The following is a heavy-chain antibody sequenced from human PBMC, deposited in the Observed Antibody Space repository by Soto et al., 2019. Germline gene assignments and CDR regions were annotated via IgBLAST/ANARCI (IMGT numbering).Heavy chain of an antibody. CDR1: GGSISSSSYY. J-gene: IGHJ1*01. D-gene: IGHD1-26*01. CDR3: ARALGGKFVQEYFQH. Sequence: SETLSLTCTVSGGSISSSSYYWGWIRQPPGKGLEWIGSIYYSGSTYYNPSLKSRVTISVDTSKNQFSLKLSSVTAADTAVYYCARALGGKFVQEYFQHWGQGTLVTVSS. V-gene: IGHV4-39*07. CDR2: IYYSGST.